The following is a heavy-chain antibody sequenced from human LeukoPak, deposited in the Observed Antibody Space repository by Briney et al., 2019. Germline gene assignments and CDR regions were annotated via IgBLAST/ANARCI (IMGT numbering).Heavy chain of an antibody. Sequence: GGSLRLSCAVSGFTFSNYWMHWVRQGPGKGLVWVSRISSDGSGTNYADSVRGRFTISRDNAKNTLYLQMNSLRAEDTAVYYCVRGGHLGSGGYDWFDPWGQGTLVTVSS. CDR2: ISSDGSGT. V-gene: IGHV3-74*01. CDR1: GFTFSNYW. D-gene: IGHD3-10*01. CDR3: VRGGHLGSGGYDWFDP. J-gene: IGHJ5*02.